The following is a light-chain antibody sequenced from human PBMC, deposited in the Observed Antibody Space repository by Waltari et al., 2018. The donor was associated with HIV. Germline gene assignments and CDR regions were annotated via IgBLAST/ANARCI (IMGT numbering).Light chain of an antibody. V-gene: IGKV4-1*01. CDR2: WAS. Sequence: DVVMTQSPDALAVSLGERATINCKATHSVFYTPNAKNYIAWYQQRPGQAPKLLIYWASTRGFGVSARFSGSGAGTNFTLTITSLQAEDVAVYYCQQYYSPPPTFGQGTKVEIK. J-gene: IGKJ1*01. CDR3: QQYYSPPPT. CDR1: HSVFYTPNAKNY.